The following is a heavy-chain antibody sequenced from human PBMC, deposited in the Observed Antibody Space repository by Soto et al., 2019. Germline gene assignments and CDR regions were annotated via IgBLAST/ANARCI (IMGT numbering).Heavy chain of an antibody. Sequence: PSETLSLTCAVYGGSFSGYYWSWIRQPPGKGLEWIGEINHSGSTNYNPSLKSRVTISVDTSKNQFSLKLSSVTAADTAVYYCARGRSIAAAGTYYYYYYYMDVSGKATTVTVSS. V-gene: IGHV4-34*01. CDR3: ARGRSIAAAGTYYYYYYYMDV. D-gene: IGHD6-13*01. CDR1: GGSFSGYY. CDR2: INHSGST. J-gene: IGHJ6*03.